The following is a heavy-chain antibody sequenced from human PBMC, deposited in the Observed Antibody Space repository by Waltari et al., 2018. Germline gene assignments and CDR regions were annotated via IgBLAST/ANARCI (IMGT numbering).Heavy chain of an antibody. D-gene: IGHD3-10*01. V-gene: IGHV3-21*06. Sequence: EVQPVESGGGRVKPGGSLRLPCTASGFTFCDFSMNWVRRPPGKGLEWVSSIATTSIFEFYADSVMGRFTISRDNAKNSLYLQLNSLRDEDTAVYYCARDAGNYMDVWGEGTTVTVSS. J-gene: IGHJ6*03. CDR1: GFTFCDFS. CDR3: ARDAGNYMDV. CDR2: IATTSIFE.